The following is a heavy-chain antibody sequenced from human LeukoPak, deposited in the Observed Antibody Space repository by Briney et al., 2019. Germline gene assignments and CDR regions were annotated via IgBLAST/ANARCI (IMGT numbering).Heavy chain of an antibody. CDR1: GGTFSSYA. CDR2: IIPILGIA. Sequence: ASVKVSCKASGGTFSSYAISWVRQAPGQGLEWMGRIIPILGIANYAQKLQGRVTITADKSTSTAYMELSSLRSEDTAVYYCARPGFPHPVAVNPLDYWGQGTLVTVST. J-gene: IGHJ4*02. V-gene: IGHV1-69*04. CDR3: ARPGFPHPVAVNPLDY. D-gene: IGHD6-19*01.